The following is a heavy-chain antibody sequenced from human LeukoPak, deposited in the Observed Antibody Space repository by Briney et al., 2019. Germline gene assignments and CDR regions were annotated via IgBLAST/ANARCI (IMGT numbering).Heavy chain of an antibody. V-gene: IGHV1-24*01. J-gene: IGHJ4*02. CDR1: GYTLTELS. D-gene: IGHD3-16*02. CDR2: FDPEDGET. Sequence: ASVKVSCKVSGYTLTELSMHWVRQAPGKGLEWMGGFDPEDGETIYAQKFQGRVTMTEDTSTDTAYMELSSLRSEDTAVYYCATACMITFGGVIVSESYYFDYWGQGTLVTVSS. CDR3: ATACMITFGGVIVSESYYFDY.